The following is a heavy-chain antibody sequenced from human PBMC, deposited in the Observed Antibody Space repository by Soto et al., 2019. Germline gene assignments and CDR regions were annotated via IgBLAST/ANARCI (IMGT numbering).Heavy chain of an antibody. CDR3: ARVGVVVTGYSFDY. Sequence: SETLSLTCTVSGGSISSYYWSWIRQPPGKGLEWIGSIYYSGSTNYNPSLKSRVTISVDTSKNQFSLKLSSVTAADTAVYYCARVGVVVTGYSFDYWGQGTLVTVSS. D-gene: IGHD2-21*02. V-gene: IGHV4-59*01. J-gene: IGHJ4*02. CDR1: GGSISSYY. CDR2: IYYSGST.